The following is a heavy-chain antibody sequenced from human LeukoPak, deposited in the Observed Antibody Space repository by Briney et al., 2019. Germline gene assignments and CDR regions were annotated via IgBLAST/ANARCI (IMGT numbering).Heavy chain of an antibody. V-gene: IGHV3-66*02. J-gene: IGHJ4*02. CDR3: AKGLRWYPFDY. CDR2: FYSGGNT. D-gene: IGHD4-23*01. CDR1: GFTVSSNY. Sequence: GRSLRLSCAAPGFTVSSNYMTWVRQAPGKGLEWVSVFYSGGNTYYADSVRGRFTISRDNSKNTLYLQMNSLRAEDTAVYYCAKGLRWYPFDYWGQGTLVTVSS.